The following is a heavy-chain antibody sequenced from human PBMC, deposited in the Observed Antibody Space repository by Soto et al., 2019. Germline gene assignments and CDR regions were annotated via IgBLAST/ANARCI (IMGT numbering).Heavy chain of an antibody. Sequence: QVQLVQSGAEVKKPGASVKVSCKASGYTFTSYGISWVRQAPGQGLEWMGWISAYNGNTNYAQKLQGRVTMTTDTSTSTAYMELRSLRSDDTAVYYCARKSLRAMVNPRGNWFDPWGQGTLVTVSS. CDR3: ARKSLRAMVNPRGNWFDP. V-gene: IGHV1-18*01. CDR2: ISAYNGNT. CDR1: GYTFTSYG. D-gene: IGHD5-18*01. J-gene: IGHJ5*02.